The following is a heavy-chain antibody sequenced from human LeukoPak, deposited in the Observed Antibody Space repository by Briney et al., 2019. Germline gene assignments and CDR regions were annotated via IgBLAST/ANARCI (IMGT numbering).Heavy chain of an antibody. CDR3: ARRSTIFGVVSTFFDY. CDR2: IYTSGST. D-gene: IGHD3-3*01. J-gene: IGHJ4*02. V-gene: IGHV4-61*02. Sequence: SQTLSLTCTVSGGSISSGSYYWSWIRQPAGKGLEWIGRIYTSGSTNYNPSLKSRVTISVDTSKNQFSLKLSSVTAADAAVYYCARRSTIFGVVSTFFDYWGQGTLVTVSS. CDR1: GGSISSGSYY.